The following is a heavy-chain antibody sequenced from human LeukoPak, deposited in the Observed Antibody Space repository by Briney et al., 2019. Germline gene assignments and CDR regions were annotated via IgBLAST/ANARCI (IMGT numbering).Heavy chain of an antibody. CDR3: AREGVGATNRHYYMDV. CDR2: ISTSGST. CDR1: GGSFSGYY. J-gene: IGHJ6*03. D-gene: IGHD1-26*01. Sequence: SETLSLTCAVYGGSFSGYYWSWIRQPAGKGLESIGHISTSGSTNYNPSLKSRVTMSVDTSKNQFSLKLSSVTAADTAVYYCAREGVGATNRHYYMDVWGKGTTVTVSS. V-gene: IGHV4-4*07.